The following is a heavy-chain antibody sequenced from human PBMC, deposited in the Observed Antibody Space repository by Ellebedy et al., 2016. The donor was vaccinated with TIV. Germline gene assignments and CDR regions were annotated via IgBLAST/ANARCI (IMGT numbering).Heavy chain of an antibody. Sequence: AASVKVSCKASGYTFTSYGISWVRHAPGQGLEWMGWISAYNGNTNYAQKFQGRVTMTEDTSTDTAYMALSSLRSEDTAVYYCATDRGSSGWYDWNYWGQGTLVTVSS. CDR1: GYTFTSYG. CDR2: ISAYNGNT. V-gene: IGHV1-18*01. CDR3: ATDRGSSGWYDWNY. D-gene: IGHD6-19*01. J-gene: IGHJ4*02.